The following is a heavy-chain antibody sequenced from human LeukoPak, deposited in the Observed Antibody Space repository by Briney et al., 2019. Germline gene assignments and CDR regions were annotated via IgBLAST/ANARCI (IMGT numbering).Heavy chain of an antibody. CDR2: IKSKSDSETT. J-gene: IGHJ4*02. CDR1: GITFTNAW. V-gene: IGHV3-15*01. D-gene: IGHD4/OR15-4a*01. Sequence: PGGSLRLSCAASGITFTNAWMSWVRQAPGKGLEWVGRIKSKSDSETTDYAAPVKGRFTISRDNAKNSLYLQTNSLRAEDTAVYYCVRGYAAKVKWGQGTLVTVSS. CDR3: VRGYAAKVK.